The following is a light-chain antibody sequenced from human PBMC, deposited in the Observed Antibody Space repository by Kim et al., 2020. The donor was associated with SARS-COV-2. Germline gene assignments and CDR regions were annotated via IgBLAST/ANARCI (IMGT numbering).Light chain of an antibody. J-gene: IGKJ1*01. V-gene: IGKV3-20*01. Sequence: EIVLTQSPGTLSLSPGERATLSCRASQSVSSSYLAWYQQKPGQAPRLLIYGASSRATGIPDRFSGSGSGTDFTLTISRLEPGDVAVYFCQQYGSSRTFGQGTKVDIK. CDR2: GAS. CDR3: QQYGSSRT. CDR1: QSVSSSY.